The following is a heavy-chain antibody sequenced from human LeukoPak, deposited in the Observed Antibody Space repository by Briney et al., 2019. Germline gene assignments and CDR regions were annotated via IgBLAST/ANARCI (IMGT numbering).Heavy chain of an antibody. J-gene: IGHJ4*02. Sequence: SETLSLTCTVSGGSISSSSHYWGWIRQPPGKGLEWIGTIYYSGSTYYNPSLKSRVTISVDTSKNQFSLKLSSVTAADTAVYYCARDLSSGYLTPWGQGTLVTVSS. CDR2: IYYSGST. CDR3: ARDLSSGYLTP. CDR1: GGSISSSSHY. V-gene: IGHV4-39*07. D-gene: IGHD3-22*01.